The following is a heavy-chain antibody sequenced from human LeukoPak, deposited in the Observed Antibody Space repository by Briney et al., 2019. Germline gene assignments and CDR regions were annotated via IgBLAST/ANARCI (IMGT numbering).Heavy chain of an antibody. J-gene: IGHJ4*02. Sequence: GGSLRLSCAASGFTFSSYSMNWVRQAPGKGLEWVSSISSSSSYIYYADSVKGRFTISRDNAKNSLYLQMNSLRAEDTAVYYCARAVRGSSGYGSFDYWGQGTLVTVSS. CDR3: ARAVRGSSGYGSFDY. V-gene: IGHV3-21*01. CDR1: GFTFSSYS. CDR2: ISSSSSYI. D-gene: IGHD3-22*01.